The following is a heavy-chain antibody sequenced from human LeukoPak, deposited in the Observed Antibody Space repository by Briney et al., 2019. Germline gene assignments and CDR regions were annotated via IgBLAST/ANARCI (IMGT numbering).Heavy chain of an antibody. J-gene: IGHJ4*02. CDR3: AKAVKKTYYYDSSGYYPFDY. Sequence: PGGSLRLSCAASGFTFSSYWMHWVRQAPGKGLEWVSAISGSGGSTYYADSVKGRFTISRDNSKNTLYLQMNSLRAEDTAVYYCAKAVKKTYYYDSSGYYPFDYWGQGTLVTVSS. V-gene: IGHV3-23*01. D-gene: IGHD3-22*01. CDR2: ISGSGGST. CDR1: GFTFSSYW.